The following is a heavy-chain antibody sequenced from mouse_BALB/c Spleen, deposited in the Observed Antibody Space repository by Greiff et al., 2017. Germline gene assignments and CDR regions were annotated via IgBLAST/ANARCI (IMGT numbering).Heavy chain of an antibody. CDR3: ARTTATRYFDV. Sequence: EVQGVESGGGLVQPGGSLRLSCATSGFTFTDYYMSWVRQPPGKALEWLGFIRNKANGYTTEYSASVKGRFTISRDNSQSILYLQMNTLRAEDSATYYCARTTATRYFDVWGAGTTVTVSA. CDR2: IRNKANGYTT. J-gene: IGHJ1*01. V-gene: IGHV7-3*02. CDR1: GFTFTDYY. D-gene: IGHD1-2*01.